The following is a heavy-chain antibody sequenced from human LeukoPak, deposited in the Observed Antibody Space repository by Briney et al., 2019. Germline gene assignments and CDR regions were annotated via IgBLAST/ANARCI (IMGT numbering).Heavy chain of an antibody. CDR2: IDTSWST. Sequence: SETLSLTCTVSGGSISNYYLNWIRQPAGKGLEWIGRIDTSWSTNYNPSLKSRVTMSVDTSKNQFSLKVTSVTAADTAVYYCARVCGSATNYRLCGFDIWGQGTVVTVSS. CDR3: ARVCGSATNYRLCGFDI. J-gene: IGHJ3*02. D-gene: IGHD3-10*01. V-gene: IGHV4-4*07. CDR1: GGSISNYY.